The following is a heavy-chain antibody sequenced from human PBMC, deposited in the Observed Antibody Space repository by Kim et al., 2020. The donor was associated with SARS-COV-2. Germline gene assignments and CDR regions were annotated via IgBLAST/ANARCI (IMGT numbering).Heavy chain of an antibody. J-gene: IGHJ5*02. Sequence: VKSRITITPDTSKNQFSLQLNSVTPEDTAVYYCAREEYSSSPYSGGWFDPWGQGTLVTVSS. D-gene: IGHD6-13*01. V-gene: IGHV6-1*01. CDR3: AREEYSSSPYSGGWFDP.